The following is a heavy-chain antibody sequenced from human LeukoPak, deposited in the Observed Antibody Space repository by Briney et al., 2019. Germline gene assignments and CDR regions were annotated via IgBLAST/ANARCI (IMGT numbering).Heavy chain of an antibody. V-gene: IGHV4-34*01. Sequence: PSETLSLTCAVYGGSFSRYYWSWIRQSPGKGLEWIAEIDHRGDTNYNPSVKSRVTISVDTSKNQFSLKVRSLSAADTAVYYCARGATISETGYFDYWGQGTPVTVSS. CDR1: GGSFSRYY. CDR2: IDHRGDT. CDR3: ARGATISETGYFDY. J-gene: IGHJ4*03. D-gene: IGHD5-24*01.